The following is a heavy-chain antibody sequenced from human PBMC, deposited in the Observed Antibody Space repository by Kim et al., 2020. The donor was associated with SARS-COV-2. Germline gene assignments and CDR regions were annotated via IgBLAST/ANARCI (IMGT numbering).Heavy chain of an antibody. CDR1: GGSISSGGYY. J-gene: IGHJ3*02. Sequence: SETLSLTCTVSGGSISSGGYYWSWIRQHPGKGLEWIGYIYYTGSTYYNPSLKSRVTISVDPSKNQFSLKLSSVTAADTAVYYCARARITMIVVDAFDIWGQGTMVTVSS. CDR2: IYYTGST. CDR3: ARARITMIVVDAFDI. V-gene: IGHV4-31*03. D-gene: IGHD3-22*01.